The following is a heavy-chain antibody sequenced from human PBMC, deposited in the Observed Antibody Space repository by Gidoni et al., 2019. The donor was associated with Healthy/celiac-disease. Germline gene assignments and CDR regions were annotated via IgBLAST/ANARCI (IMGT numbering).Heavy chain of an antibody. D-gene: IGHD6-19*01. Sequence: EVQLVESGGGLVQPGGSLRLSCAASGFTFSSHWMHWVRQAPGKGLVWVSRINSDGSSTNYADSVKGRFTISRDNAKNALYLQMNSLRAEDTAVYYCARGGSSSGWYWFDHWGQGTLVTVSS. V-gene: IGHV3-74*01. CDR1: GFTFSSHW. CDR2: INSDGSST. CDR3: ARGGSSSGWYWFDH. J-gene: IGHJ5*02.